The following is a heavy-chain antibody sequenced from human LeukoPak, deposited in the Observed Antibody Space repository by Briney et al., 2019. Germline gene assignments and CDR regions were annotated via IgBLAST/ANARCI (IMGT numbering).Heavy chain of an antibody. Sequence: ASVKVSCKASGYTFTSYGISWVRQAPGQGLEWMGWISAYNGNTNYAQKLQGRVTMTTDTSTSTAYMELRCLRSDDTAVYYCARVGITFGGVIVIGAFDIWGQGTMVTVSS. CDR3: ARVGITFGGVIVIGAFDI. J-gene: IGHJ3*02. V-gene: IGHV1-18*04. CDR1: GYTFTSYG. D-gene: IGHD3-16*02. CDR2: ISAYNGNT.